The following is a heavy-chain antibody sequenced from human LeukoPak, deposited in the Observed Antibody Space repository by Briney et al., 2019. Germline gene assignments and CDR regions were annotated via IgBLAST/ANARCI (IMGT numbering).Heavy chain of an antibody. D-gene: IGHD2-15*01. Sequence: GGSLRLSCAASGFTFSSYWMHWVRQAPGKGLEWVSGIGTSGDNTYYADSVKGQFTISRDNSKNTLYLRMNSLRAEDTAVYYCAKYSAATLYYFVHWGQGTLVTVSS. CDR1: GFTFSSYW. CDR3: AKYSAATLYYFVH. J-gene: IGHJ4*02. V-gene: IGHV3-23*01. CDR2: IGTSGDNT.